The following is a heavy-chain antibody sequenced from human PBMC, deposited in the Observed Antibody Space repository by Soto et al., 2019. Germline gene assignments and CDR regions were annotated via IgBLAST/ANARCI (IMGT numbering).Heavy chain of an antibody. Sequence: GGSLRLSCAASGFTFSSYGMHWVRQAPGKGLEWVAVISYDGSNKYYADSVKGRFTISRDNSKNTLYLQMNSLRAEDTAVYYCASSLGGDSSGYYHETLGYWGQGTLVTVSS. D-gene: IGHD3-22*01. J-gene: IGHJ4*02. CDR3: ASSLGGDSSGYYHETLGY. CDR1: GFTFSSYG. V-gene: IGHV3-30*03. CDR2: ISYDGSNK.